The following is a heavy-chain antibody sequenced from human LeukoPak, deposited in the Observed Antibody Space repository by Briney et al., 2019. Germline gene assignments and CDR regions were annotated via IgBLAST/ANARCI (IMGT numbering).Heavy chain of an antibody. Sequence: ASVKVSCKASGYTFTGYYMHWVRQAPGQGLEWMGWINPNSGGTNYAQKLQGRVTMTTDTSTSTAYMELRSLRSDDTAVYYCARDSVRYYYDSSGLNWFDPWGQGTLVTVSS. V-gene: IGHV1-2*02. CDR3: ARDSVRYYYDSSGLNWFDP. CDR1: GYTFTGYY. CDR2: INPNSGGT. J-gene: IGHJ5*02. D-gene: IGHD3-22*01.